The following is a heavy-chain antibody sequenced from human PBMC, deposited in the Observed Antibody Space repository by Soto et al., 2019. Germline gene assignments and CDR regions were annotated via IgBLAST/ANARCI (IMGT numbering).Heavy chain of an antibody. CDR3: PRVVGSGGWYDS. J-gene: IGHJ5*01. CDR2: IYYSGST. Sequence: SETLSLTCTVSCGSISSYYRRWIRKPPGKGLECIGYIYYSGSTNYNPALKGRVTISVDTSKNQFSLKLSSVTAEDTAVYYFPRVVGSGGWYDSWGEGTMVPVSS. V-gene: IGHV4-59*01. CDR1: CGSISSYY. D-gene: IGHD2-15*01.